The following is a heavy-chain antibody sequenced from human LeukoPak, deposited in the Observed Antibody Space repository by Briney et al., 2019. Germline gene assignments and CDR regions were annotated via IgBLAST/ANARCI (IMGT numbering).Heavy chain of an antibody. CDR2: IYYSGST. CDR1: GGSISSYY. J-gene: IGHJ4*02. Sequence: PSETLSLTCTVSGGSISSYYWSWIRQPPGKGLEWIGYIYYSGSTYYNPSLKSRVTISVDTSKNQFSLKLSSVTAADTAVYYCARGLAYCGGDCYSFDYWGQGTLVTVSS. CDR3: ARGLAYCGGDCYSFDY. V-gene: IGHV4-59*08. D-gene: IGHD2-21*01.